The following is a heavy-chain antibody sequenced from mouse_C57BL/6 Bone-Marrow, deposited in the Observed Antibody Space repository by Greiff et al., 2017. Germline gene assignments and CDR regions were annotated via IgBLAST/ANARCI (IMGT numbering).Heavy chain of an antibody. V-gene: IGHV1-81*01. Sequence: VMLVESGAELARPGASVKLSCKASGYTFTSYGISWVKQRTGQGLEWIGEIYPRSGNTYYNEKFKGKATLTADKSSSTAYMELRSLTSEDSAVYFCARTLITTVVALYAMYYWGQGTSVTV. D-gene: IGHD1-1*01. J-gene: IGHJ4*01. CDR3: ARTLITTVVALYAMYY. CDR2: IYPRSGNT. CDR1: GYTFTSYG.